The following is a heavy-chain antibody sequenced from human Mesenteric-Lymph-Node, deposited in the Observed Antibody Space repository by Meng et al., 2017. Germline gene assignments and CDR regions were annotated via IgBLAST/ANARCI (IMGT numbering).Heavy chain of an antibody. CDR3: ASPRYSGSYYVYYFDY. CDR2: INPNSGGT. D-gene: IGHD1-26*01. V-gene: IGHV1-2*06. CDR1: GYTFTGYY. J-gene: IGHJ4*02. Sequence: ASVKVSCKASGYTFTGYYMHWVRQAPGQGLEWMGRINPNSGGTNYAQKFQGRVTMTRDTSISTAYMELSSLRSEDTAVYYCASPRYSGSYYVYYFDYWGQGTLVTVSS.